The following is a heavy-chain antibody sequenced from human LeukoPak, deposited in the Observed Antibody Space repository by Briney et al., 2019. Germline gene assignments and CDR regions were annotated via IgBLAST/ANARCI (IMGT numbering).Heavy chain of an antibody. CDR1: GYTFTGYH. CDR3: ARERLVVVVAIDY. V-gene: IGHV1-2*02. J-gene: IGHJ4*02. Sequence: ASVKVSCKASGYTFTGYHIHWVRQAPGQGLEWMGWINPNSGGTNYAQKFQGRVTMTRDTSISTAYMELSRLRSDDTAVYYCARERLVVVVAIDYWGQGTLVTVSS. CDR2: INPNSGGT. D-gene: IGHD2-15*01.